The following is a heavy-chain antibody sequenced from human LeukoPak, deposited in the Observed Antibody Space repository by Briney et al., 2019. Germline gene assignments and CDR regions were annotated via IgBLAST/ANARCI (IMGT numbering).Heavy chain of an antibody. J-gene: IGHJ4*02. Sequence: GGSLRLSCAASGFTFSSYWMSWVRQAPGKGLEWVANIKQDGSEKYYVDSVKGRFTISRDNAKNSPYLQMNSLRAEDTAVYYCARDSHSSGWYEPRYYFNYWGQGTLVTVSS. CDR3: ARDSHSSGWYEPRYYFNY. CDR1: GFTFSSYW. V-gene: IGHV3-7*03. D-gene: IGHD6-19*01. CDR2: IKQDGSEK.